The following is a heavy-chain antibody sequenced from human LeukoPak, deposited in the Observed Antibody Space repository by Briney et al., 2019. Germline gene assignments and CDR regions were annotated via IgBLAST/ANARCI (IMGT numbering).Heavy chain of an antibody. D-gene: IGHD4-11*01. CDR3: ARVWSNYDLDY. CDR2: ISAYSGNT. CDR1: GYTFTSYG. Sequence: ASVKVSCKASGYTFTSYGISWVRQAPGQGLEWMGWISAYSGNTNYAQELQGRVTMTTDTSTSTAYMELRSLRSDDTAVYHCARVWSNYDLDYWGQGTLVTVSS. V-gene: IGHV1-18*01. J-gene: IGHJ4*02.